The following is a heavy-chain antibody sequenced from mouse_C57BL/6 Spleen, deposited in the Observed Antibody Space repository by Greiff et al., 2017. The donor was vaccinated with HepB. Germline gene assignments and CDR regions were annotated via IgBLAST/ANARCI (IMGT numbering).Heavy chain of an antibody. CDR1: GYTFTSYW. J-gene: IGHJ4*01. D-gene: IGHD2-4*01. CDR3: ERRLDYDYALDY. Sequence: QVQLQQPGAELVKPGASVKLSCKASGYTFTSYWMHWVKQRPGRGLEWIGRIDPNSGGNKYNEKFKSKSTLSVDKPSSTAYMQLSSLTSEDSAVYYGERRLDYDYALDYWGQGTSVTVSS. CDR2: IDPNSGGN. V-gene: IGHV1-72*01.